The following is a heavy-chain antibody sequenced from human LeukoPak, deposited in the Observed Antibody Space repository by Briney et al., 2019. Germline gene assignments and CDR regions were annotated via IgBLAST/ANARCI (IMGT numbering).Heavy chain of an antibody. CDR2: FYSSGTT. CDR1: GGSISIYY. D-gene: IGHD2-8*01. Sequence: SETLSLTCTFSGGSISIYYWSWIRQPAGKGLEWIGRFYSSGTTNYNPSLKSRVTMSVDTSKSQFSLKLTSVTAADTAVYYCARDNGGWYFDYWGQGTLVTVSS. CDR3: ARDNGGWYFDY. V-gene: IGHV4-4*07. J-gene: IGHJ4*02.